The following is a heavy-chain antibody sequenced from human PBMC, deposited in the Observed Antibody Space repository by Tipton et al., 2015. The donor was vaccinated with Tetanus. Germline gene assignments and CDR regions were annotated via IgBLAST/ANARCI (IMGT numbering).Heavy chain of an antibody. D-gene: IGHD1-14*01. V-gene: IGHV3-23*01. CDR1: GFTFSSYA. CDR3: TRQEDGIDY. Sequence: GSLRLSCTASGFTFSSYAMNWVRQAPGKGLEWVSAISGGGVSTYYADSVKGRFPISRDNSKNTLYLQMNSLTTEDTATYYCTRQEDGIDYWGQGTPVTVSS. CDR2: ISGGGVST. J-gene: IGHJ4*02.